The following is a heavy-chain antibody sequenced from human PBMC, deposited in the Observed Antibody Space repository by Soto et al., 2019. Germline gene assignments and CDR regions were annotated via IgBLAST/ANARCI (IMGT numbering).Heavy chain of an antibody. D-gene: IGHD3-22*01. CDR2: INPNSGGT. CDR3: ARDATYYYDSSGYSDARDGAFAI. Sequence: GASVKVSCKASGYTFTGYYMHWVRQAPGQGLEWMGWINPNSGGTNYAQKFQGWVTMTRDTSISTAYMELSRLRSDDTAVYYCARDATYYYDSSGYSDARDGAFAIWGQGTMVTVSS. CDR1: GYTFTGYY. J-gene: IGHJ3*02. V-gene: IGHV1-2*04.